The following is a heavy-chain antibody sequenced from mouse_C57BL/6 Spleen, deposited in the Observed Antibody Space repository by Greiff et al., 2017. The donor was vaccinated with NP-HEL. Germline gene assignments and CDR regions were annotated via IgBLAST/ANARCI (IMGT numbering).Heavy chain of an antibody. Sequence: VQLKESGPGLVKPSQSLSLTCSVTGYSITSGYYWNWIRQFPGNKLEWMGYISYDGSNNYNPSLKNRISITRDTSKNQFFLKLNSVTTEDTATYDCARESYYYDFDYWGQGTTLTVSS. V-gene: IGHV3-6*01. CDR3: ARESYYYDFDY. J-gene: IGHJ2*01. CDR1: GYSITSGYY. CDR2: ISYDGSN. D-gene: IGHD1-1*01.